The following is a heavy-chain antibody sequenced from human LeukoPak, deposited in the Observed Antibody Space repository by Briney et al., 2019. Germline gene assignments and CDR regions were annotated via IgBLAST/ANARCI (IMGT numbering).Heavy chain of an antibody. D-gene: IGHD2-15*01. V-gene: IGHV1-18*01. CDR1: GYTFTSYG. CDR2: ISAYNGNT. J-gene: IGHJ6*03. Sequence: ASXXVSCKASGYTFTSYGISWVRQAPGQGLEWMGWISAYNGNTNYAQKLQGRVTMTTDTSTSTAYMELRSLRSDDTAVYYCARAKGYCSGGSCWGYYYYYMDVWGKGTTVTVSS. CDR3: ARAKGYCSGGSCWGYYYYYMDV.